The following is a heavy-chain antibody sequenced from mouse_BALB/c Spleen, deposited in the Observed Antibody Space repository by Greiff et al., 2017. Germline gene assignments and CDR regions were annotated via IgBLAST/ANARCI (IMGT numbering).Heavy chain of an antibody. V-gene: IGHV1-7*01. CDR2: INPSTGYT. J-gene: IGHJ4*01. Sequence: VQLQQSGAELAKPGASVKMSCKASGYTFTSYWMHWVKQRPGQGLEWIGYINPSTGYTEYNQKFKDKATLTADKSSSTAYMQLSSLTSEDSAVYYCARSLLRAMDYWGQGTSVTVSS. D-gene: IGHD2-1*01. CDR1: GYTFTSYW. CDR3: ARSLLRAMDY.